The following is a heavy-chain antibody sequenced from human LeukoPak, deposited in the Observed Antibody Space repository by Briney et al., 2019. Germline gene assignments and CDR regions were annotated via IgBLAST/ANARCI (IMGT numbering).Heavy chain of an antibody. D-gene: IGHD3-3*01. V-gene: IGHV3-23*01. CDR1: GFTFSSYA. CDR2: ISGSGDST. J-gene: IGHJ6*02. CDR3: ARRDFWSGYSMYYYYYGMDV. Sequence: GGSLRLSCAASGFTFSSYAMSWVRQAPGKGLEWVSAISGSGDSTYYADSVKGRFTISRDNSKNTLYLQMNSLRAEDTAVYYCARRDFWSGYSMYYYYYGMDVWGQGTTVTVSS.